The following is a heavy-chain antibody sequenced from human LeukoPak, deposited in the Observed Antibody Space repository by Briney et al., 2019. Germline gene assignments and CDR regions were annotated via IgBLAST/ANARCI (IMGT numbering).Heavy chain of an antibody. V-gene: IGHV3-53*01. CDR2: IYRSGST. CDR1: GFTVSTNY. CDR3: ARDSGHDAFDI. Sequence: PGGSLRLSCAASGFTVSTNYVSLVRQAPGKGLEWVSVIYRSGSTYYADSVKGRFTISRDNSKNTLYLQMNRLRAEDTAVYYCARDSGHDAFDIWGQGTMVTVSS. J-gene: IGHJ3*02.